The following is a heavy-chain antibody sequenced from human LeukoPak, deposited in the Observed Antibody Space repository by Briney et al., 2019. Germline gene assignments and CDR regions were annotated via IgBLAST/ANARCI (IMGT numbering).Heavy chain of an antibody. V-gene: IGHV2-5*02. CDR1: GLSLSTSKMG. Sequence: ESGPTLVNPTQTLTLTCTFSGLSLSTSKMGVGWIRQPPGKALEWLAIIYWDNDKRHNPSLKSRLIITKDIPENQVVLTMTDMDPADTGTYYCAHSNRDGYRGIALYYFDYWGQGIFITVSS. CDR3: AHSNRDGYRGIALYYFDY. D-gene: IGHD5-24*01. J-gene: IGHJ4*02. CDR2: IYWDNDK.